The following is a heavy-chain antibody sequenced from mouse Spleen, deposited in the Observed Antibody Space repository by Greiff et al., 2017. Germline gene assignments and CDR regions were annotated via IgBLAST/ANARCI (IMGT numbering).Heavy chain of an antibody. J-gene: IGHJ4*01. CDR3: TGNYGGYAMDY. D-gene: IGHD2-1*01. CDR2: IHPNSGST. Sequence: QVQLQQPGAELVKPGASVKLSCKASGYTFTSYWMHWVKQRPGQGLEWIGMIHPNSGSTNYNEKFKSKATLTVDKSSSTAYMQLSSLTSEDSAVYYCTGNYGGYAMDYWGQGTSVTVSS. V-gene: IGHV1-64*01. CDR1: GYTFTSYW.